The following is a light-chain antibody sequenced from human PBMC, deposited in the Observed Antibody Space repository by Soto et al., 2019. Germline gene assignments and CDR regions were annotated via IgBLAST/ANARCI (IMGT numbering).Light chain of an antibody. Sequence: QSALTQPASVSGSPGQSITISCTGTSSDVGGYNYVSWYQQHPGKAPKLIIYEVSNRPSGVSNRFSGSKSGNTASLTISGLQAEDEADYYCSSYTSSSSYVFETGTKVTVL. CDR2: EVS. CDR3: SSYTSSSSYV. J-gene: IGLJ1*01. V-gene: IGLV2-14*01. CDR1: SSDVGGYNY.